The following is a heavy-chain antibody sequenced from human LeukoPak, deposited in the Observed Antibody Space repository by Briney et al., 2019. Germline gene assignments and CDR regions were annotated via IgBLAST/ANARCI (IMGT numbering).Heavy chain of an antibody. Sequence: GASVKVSCKASGYTFTSYGISWVRQAPGQGLEWMGWISAYNGNTNYAQKLQDRVTMTTDTSTSTAYVELRSLRSDDTAVYYCARDLSYSSGSDADYWGQGTLVTVSS. D-gene: IGHD6-19*01. CDR3: ARDLSYSSGSDADY. J-gene: IGHJ4*02. CDR2: ISAYNGNT. CDR1: GYTFTSYG. V-gene: IGHV1-18*01.